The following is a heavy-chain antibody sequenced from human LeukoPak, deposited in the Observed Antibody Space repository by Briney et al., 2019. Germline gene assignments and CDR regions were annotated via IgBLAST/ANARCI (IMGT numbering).Heavy chain of an antibody. Sequence: SETLSLTCTVSGGSISSNNYYWGWIRQPPGKGLEWIGSLYYSGSAYYNPSLKSRVTISVDASKNQFSLKLSSVTAANTGVYYCARTYDYIWGSFRSHSFDSWGQGTLVTVSS. D-gene: IGHD3-16*02. CDR1: GGSISSNNYY. V-gene: IGHV4-39*01. J-gene: IGHJ4*02. CDR2: LYYSGSA. CDR3: ARTYDYIWGSFRSHSFDS.